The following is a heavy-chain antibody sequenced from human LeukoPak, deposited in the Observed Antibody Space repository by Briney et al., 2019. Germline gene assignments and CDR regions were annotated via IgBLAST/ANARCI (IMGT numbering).Heavy chain of an antibody. CDR3: ARAADYYDFWSGYYTAEYFQH. CDR2: MNPNSGNT. D-gene: IGHD3-3*01. J-gene: IGHJ1*01. V-gene: IGHV1-8*01. Sequence: ASVKVSCKASGYTFTSYDINWVRQATGQGLEWMGWMNPNSGNTGYAQKFQGRVTMTRNTSTSTAYMELSSLRSEDTAVYYCARAADYYDFWSGYYTAEYFQHWGQGTLVTVSS. CDR1: GYTFTSYD.